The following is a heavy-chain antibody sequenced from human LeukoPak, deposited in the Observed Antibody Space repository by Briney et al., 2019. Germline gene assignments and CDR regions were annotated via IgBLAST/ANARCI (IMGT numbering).Heavy chain of an antibody. CDR2: ISYGGSNK. J-gene: IGHJ4*02. V-gene: IGHV3-30*03. CDR3: ARDSVTTGFYFDY. Sequence: GGSLRLSCAASGFTFSSYGMHWVRQAPGKGLEWVAVISYGGSNKFYADSVKGRFTISRDISKNMLYLQMNSLRPEDTAVYYCARDSVTTGFYFDYWGQGTLVTVSS. D-gene: IGHD4-17*01. CDR1: GFTFSSYG.